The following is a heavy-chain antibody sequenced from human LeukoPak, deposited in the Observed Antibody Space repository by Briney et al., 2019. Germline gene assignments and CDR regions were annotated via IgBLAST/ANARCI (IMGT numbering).Heavy chain of an antibody. D-gene: IGHD2-2*01. J-gene: IGHJ3*02. CDR2: INHRGST. CDR1: GGSLTNYY. Sequence: SETLSLTCAVYGGSLTNYYWSWIRQPPGKGLEWFGKINHRGSTYYSPSLKSRVTISVDTSKNQFSLRLTSVTAADTAVYYCARPVYCSSTTCAGPFHIWGQGTMVTVSS. V-gene: IGHV4-34*01. CDR3: ARPVYCSSTTCAGPFHI.